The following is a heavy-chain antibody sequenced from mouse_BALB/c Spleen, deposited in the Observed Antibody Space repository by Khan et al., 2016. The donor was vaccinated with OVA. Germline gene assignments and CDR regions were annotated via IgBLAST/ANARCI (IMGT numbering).Heavy chain of an antibody. D-gene: IGHD1-1*01. CDR3: ASSHYYGSTYAFAY. CDR1: GFNIKDTF. CDR2: IDPANGNT. Sequence: VRLQQSGAELVKPGASVKLSCTASGFNIKDTFMHWVKQRPEQGLEWIGRIDPANGNTKYDPKFQGKATITADTSSHTAYLQLSSLTSEDTAVYYCASSHYYGSTYAFAYWGQGTLVTVSA. V-gene: IGHV14-3*02. J-gene: IGHJ3*01.